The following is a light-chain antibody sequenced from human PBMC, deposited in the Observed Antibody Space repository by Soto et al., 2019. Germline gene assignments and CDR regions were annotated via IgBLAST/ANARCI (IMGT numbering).Light chain of an antibody. CDR3: QQYYSTPSIT. J-gene: IGKJ5*01. CDR2: GAS. CDR1: QGIRND. V-gene: IGKV1-17*01. Sequence: DIQMTQSPASLSASVGDRVTISCRASQGIRNDLGWYQQKSGRAPKLLIFGASTLQSGVPSRFSGSGSGTDFTLTISSLQAEDVAVYYCQQYYSTPSITFGQGTRLEIK.